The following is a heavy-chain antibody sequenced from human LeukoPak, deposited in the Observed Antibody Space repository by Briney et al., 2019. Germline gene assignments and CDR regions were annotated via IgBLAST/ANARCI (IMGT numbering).Heavy chain of an antibody. V-gene: IGHV4-39*01. D-gene: IGHD3-22*01. CDR2: VYYSGSP. Sequence: PSETLSLTCSVSVGSISSTNYYWGWIRQPPGKGLEWIGSVYYSGSPYYNPSLKSRVTISVDTSKNQFSLKLTSVTAADTAVYYCARGHYYDSSGYYLPFEYWGQGTLVTVSS. CDR3: ARGHYYDSSGYYLPFEY. CDR1: VGSISSTNYY. J-gene: IGHJ4*02.